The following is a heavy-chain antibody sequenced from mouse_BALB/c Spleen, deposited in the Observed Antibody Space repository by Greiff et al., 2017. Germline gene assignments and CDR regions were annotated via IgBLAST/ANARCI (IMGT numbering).Heavy chain of an antibody. CDR2: IDPENGNT. D-gene: IGHD2-1*01. Sequence: EVQLQQSGAELVRPGASVKLSCKASGFNIKDYYMHWVKQRPEQGLEWIGWIDPENGNTIYDPKFQGKASITAYTSSNTAYLQLSSLTSEDTAVYYCARGYYGNYVGLDDWGQGTSVTVSS. CDR1: GFNIKDYY. V-gene: IGHV14-1*02. CDR3: ARGYYGNYVGLDD. J-gene: IGHJ4*01.